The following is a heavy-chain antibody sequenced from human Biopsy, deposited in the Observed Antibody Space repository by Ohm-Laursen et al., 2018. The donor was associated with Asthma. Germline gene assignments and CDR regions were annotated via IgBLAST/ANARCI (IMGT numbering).Heavy chain of an antibody. CDR1: GFSFDDCA. CDR2: ISWSSGNI. D-gene: IGHD3-22*01. V-gene: IGHV3-9*01. J-gene: IGHJ4*01. CDR3: AKSADYYDSTDYLDF. Sequence: SLRLSCSASGFSFDDCAMHWVRQAPGKGLEWVSSISWSSGNIDYADSVKGRFTISRDNAKNSLYLQMQSLRLEDTAFYYCAKSADYYDSTDYLDFWGRGTLVTVSS.